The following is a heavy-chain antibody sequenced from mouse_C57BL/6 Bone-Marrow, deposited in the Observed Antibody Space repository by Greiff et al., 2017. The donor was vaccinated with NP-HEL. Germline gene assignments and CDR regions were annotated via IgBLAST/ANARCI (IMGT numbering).Heavy chain of an antibody. CDR1: GYTFTSYW. D-gene: IGHD2-5*01. J-gene: IGHJ2*01. V-gene: IGHV1-55*01. CDR2: IYPGSGST. Sequence: QVQLQQPGAELVKPGASVKMSCKASGYTFTSYWITWVKQRPGQGLEWIGDIYPGSGSTNYNEKFKSKATLTVDTSSNTAYLQLSSLTSEDTAVYYCASSYYSNYEGHGYWGQGTTLTVSS. CDR3: ASSYYSNYEGHGY.